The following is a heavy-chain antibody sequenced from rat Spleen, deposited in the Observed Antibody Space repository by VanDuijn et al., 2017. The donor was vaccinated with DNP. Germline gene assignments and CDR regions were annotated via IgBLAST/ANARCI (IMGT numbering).Heavy chain of an antibody. D-gene: IGHD4-3*01. CDR3: ATGTTYNSGTATAINGWFAY. Sequence: EVQLVESGGDLVQPGRSLKLSCVASGFTFNKYWMAWIRQVPGKGLEWIASITSGSGTTSYSDAVKGRVMISREDTKNTLSLQMNSLRSEYTATYHCATGTTYNSGTATAINGWFAYWGQGTLVTVSS. CDR1: GFTFNKYW. CDR2: ITSGSGTT. J-gene: IGHJ3*01. V-gene: IGHV5-31*01.